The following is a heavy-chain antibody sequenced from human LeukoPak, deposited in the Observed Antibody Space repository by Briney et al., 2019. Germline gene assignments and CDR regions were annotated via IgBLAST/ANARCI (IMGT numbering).Heavy chain of an antibody. Sequence: SETLSLTCAVSGGSISSSNWWSWVRQPPGKGLEWIGEIYHSGSTNYNPSLKSRVTISVDKSKNQFSLKLSSATAADTAVYYCARGYCSGGSCYSGGGFDIWGQGTMVTVSS. CDR3: ARGYCSGGSCYSGGGFDI. J-gene: IGHJ3*02. V-gene: IGHV4-4*02. CDR2: IYHSGST. D-gene: IGHD2-15*01. CDR1: GGSISSSNW.